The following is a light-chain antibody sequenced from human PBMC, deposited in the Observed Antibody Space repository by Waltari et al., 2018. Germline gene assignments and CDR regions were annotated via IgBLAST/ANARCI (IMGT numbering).Light chain of an antibody. CDR1: QSVGTY. J-gene: IGKJ3*01. V-gene: IGKV3-11*01. Sequence: EIVLTQSPATLSLSPGERATLSCRASQSVGTYLAWYQQKPGQAPRLLIYDASNRATGIPARFSGSGSGTDFTLTISSLEPEDFAVYYCQQRSNWPRITFGPGTKLDIK. CDR3: QQRSNWPRIT. CDR2: DAS.